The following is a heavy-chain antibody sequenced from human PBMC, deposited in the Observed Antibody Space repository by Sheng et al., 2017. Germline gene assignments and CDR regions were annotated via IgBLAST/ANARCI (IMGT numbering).Heavy chain of an antibody. CDR1: GFTFSGYG. Sequence: QVQLVESGGGVVQPGGSLRLSCAASGFTFSGYGMHWVRQAPGKGLEWVSVISYDGSSKFYADSVQGRFTISRDNSKNTLYLQMNSLRPGDAAVYYCARGSSWSGFDWGQGTLVTVSS. V-gene: IGHV3-30*03. CDR2: ISYDGSSK. J-gene: IGHJ4*02. D-gene: IGHD6-13*01. CDR3: ARGSSWSGFD.